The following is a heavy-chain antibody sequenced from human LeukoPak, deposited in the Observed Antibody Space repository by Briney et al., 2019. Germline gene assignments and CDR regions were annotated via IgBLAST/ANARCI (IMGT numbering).Heavy chain of an antibody. D-gene: IGHD6-13*01. CDR3: ARAAAAGPSYYFDY. Sequence: SETLSLTCTVSGGSISSYYWGWIRQPAGKGLEFIGRIYSSGSTNYNPSLESRVTMSVDTSKNQFSLRLTSVTAADTAVYYCARAAAAGPSYYFDYWGQGTLVTVSS. V-gene: IGHV4-4*07. CDR1: GGSISSYY. CDR2: IYSSGST. J-gene: IGHJ4*02.